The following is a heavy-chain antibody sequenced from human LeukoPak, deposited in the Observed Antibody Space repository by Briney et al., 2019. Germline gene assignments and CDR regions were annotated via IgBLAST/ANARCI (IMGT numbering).Heavy chain of an antibody. D-gene: IGHD3-22*01. CDR2: IYYSGTT. CDR3: ARAHYYDSSGYFLFDGFDI. Sequence: SETLSLTCTVSGGSITNYYWTWIRQPPGKGLEWIGYIYYSGTTNYNPSLKSRVTISVDTSKNQFSLRLSSVTAADTAVYYCARAHYYDSSGYFLFDGFDIWGQGTMVTVSS. J-gene: IGHJ3*02. CDR1: GGSITNYY. V-gene: IGHV4-59*01.